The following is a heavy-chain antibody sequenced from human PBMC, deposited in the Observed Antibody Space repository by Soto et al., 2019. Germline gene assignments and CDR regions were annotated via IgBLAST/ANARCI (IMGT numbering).Heavy chain of an antibody. V-gene: IGHV3-15*01. D-gene: IGHD1-26*01. CDR3: TTDAAIV. CDR2: IKSISDGGTT. Sequence: EVQLVESGGGLVQPGRSLRLSCAASGFTFSNAWMSWVRQAPGKGLEWVGRIKSISDGGTTDYAAPVKGRFTISRDDSKNTLYLQMNSLKTEDTAVYFCTTDAAIVWGQGTLVTVSS. CDR1: GFTFSNAW. J-gene: IGHJ4*02.